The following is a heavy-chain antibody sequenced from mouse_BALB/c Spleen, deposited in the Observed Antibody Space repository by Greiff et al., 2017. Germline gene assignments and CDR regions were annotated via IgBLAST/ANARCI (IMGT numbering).Heavy chain of an antibody. CDR2: IDPSDSET. CDR1: GYSFTSYW. CDR3: AREGGYYGAMDY. D-gene: IGHD1-1*01. Sequence: QVQLKESGPQLVRPGASVKISCKASGYSFTSYWMHWVKQRPGQGLEWIGMIDPSDSETRLNQKFKDKATLTVDKSSSTAYMQLSSPTSEDSAVYYCAREGGYYGAMDYWGQGTSVTVSS. J-gene: IGHJ4*01. V-gene: IGHV1S126*01.